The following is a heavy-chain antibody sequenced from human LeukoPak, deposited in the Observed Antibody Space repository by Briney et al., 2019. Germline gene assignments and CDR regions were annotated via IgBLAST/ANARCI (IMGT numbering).Heavy chain of an antibody. CDR2: INAGGST. Sequence: SETLSLTCTVSGDSISSYYWSCIRQPPGKGLEWIGYINAGGSTNFNPSLRSRVTVSLDASRNHFSLQLNSVTAADTAVYYCARLKHISAYWGSADWYFDVWGRGTLVTVSS. CDR1: GDSISSYY. CDR3: ARLKHISAYWGSADWYFDV. V-gene: IGHV4-4*08. J-gene: IGHJ2*01. D-gene: IGHD3-22*01.